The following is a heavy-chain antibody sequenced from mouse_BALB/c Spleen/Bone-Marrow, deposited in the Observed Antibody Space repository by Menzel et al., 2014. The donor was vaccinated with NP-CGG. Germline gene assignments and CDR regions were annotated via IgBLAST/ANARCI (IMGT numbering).Heavy chain of an antibody. V-gene: IGHV5-12-2*01. J-gene: IGHJ4*01. CDR2: ISSGGGST. D-gene: IGHD3-1*01. Sequence: EVMLVESGGGLVPPGRSLKLSCAASGFTFSSYTMSWVRQTPEKRLEWVAYISSGGGSTYYPDTIKGRFTISRDNAKNTLYLQMSSLKSEDTAMYYCARHVGNPYAMDYWGQGTSVTVSS. CDR1: GFTFSSYT. CDR3: ARHVGNPYAMDY.